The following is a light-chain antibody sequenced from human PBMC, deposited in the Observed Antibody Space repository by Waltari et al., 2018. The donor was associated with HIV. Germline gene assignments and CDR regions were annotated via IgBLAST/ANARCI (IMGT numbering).Light chain of an antibody. V-gene: IGKV2-28*01. J-gene: IGKJ4*01. Sequence: DIVMTQSPLSLPVTPGEPASISCRSSQSLLQSNGYNYLDWYLQKPGQSPQLLISLGSNRASGVPDRFSASGSGTDFTLKISRVEAEDVGVYYCMQALQTPLTFGGGTKVEIK. CDR1: QSLLQSNGYNY. CDR2: LGS. CDR3: MQALQTPLT.